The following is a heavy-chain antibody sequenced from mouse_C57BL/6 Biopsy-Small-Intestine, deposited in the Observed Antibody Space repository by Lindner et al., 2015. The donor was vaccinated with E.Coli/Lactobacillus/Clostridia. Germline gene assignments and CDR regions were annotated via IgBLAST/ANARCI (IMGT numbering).Heavy chain of an antibody. CDR2: IRSKSNKYAT. CDR3: VRFYDDYYGGHFDV. J-gene: IGHJ1*03. CDR1: GFSFNTYA. Sequence: VQLQSLWRIVQPKGSLKLSCAASGFSFNTYAMHWVRQAPGKGLEWVARIRSKSNKYATYYADSVKDRITISRDDSQSMLYLQMNNLKTEDTAMYYCVRFYDDYYGGHFDVWGTGTTVTVSS. V-gene: IGHV10-3*01. D-gene: IGHD2-3*01.